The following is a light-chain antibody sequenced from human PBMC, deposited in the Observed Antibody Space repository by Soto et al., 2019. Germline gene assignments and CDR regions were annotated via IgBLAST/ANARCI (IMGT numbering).Light chain of an antibody. CDR3: QQYGRSPRT. Sequence: EIVLTQSPGTLSLSLGERATLSCRASQSVSNNYLAWYQQKPGQAPRLLIFGASSRATGIPDRFSGSGSGTDFTLTIGRLEPEDFAVYYCQQYGRSPRTFGQGTKVEVK. V-gene: IGKV3-20*01. CDR1: QSVSNNY. CDR2: GAS. J-gene: IGKJ1*01.